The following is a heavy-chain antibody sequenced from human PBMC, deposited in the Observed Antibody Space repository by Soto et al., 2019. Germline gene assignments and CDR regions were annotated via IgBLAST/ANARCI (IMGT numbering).Heavy chain of an antibody. CDR1: DLAFSNYA. CDR2: ISGSGGST. J-gene: IGHJ4*02. Sequence: VQLLESGGDLVQPGGSLRLSCAASDLAFSNYAMSWVRQAPGRGLEWVLGISGSGGSTFYAGSMKGRFTISRDNSKNTVFLQMNSLRAEDSAVYYCARHQDSSTWYIYPIDFWGQGTLVTVSS. D-gene: IGHD6-13*01. V-gene: IGHV3-23*01. CDR3: ARHQDSSTWYIYPIDF.